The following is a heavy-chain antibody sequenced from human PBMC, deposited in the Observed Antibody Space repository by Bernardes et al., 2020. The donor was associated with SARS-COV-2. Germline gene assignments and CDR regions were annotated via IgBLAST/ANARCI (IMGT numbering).Heavy chain of an antibody. D-gene: IGHD2-2*01. V-gene: IGHV3-30*18. CDR2: ISYDGSNK. J-gene: IGHJ6*02. CDR1: GFTFSSYG. Sequence: GGSLRLSCAASGFTFSSYGMHWVRQAPGKGLEWVAVISYDGSNKYYADSVKGRFTISRDNSKNTLYLQMNSLRAEDTAVYYCAKGSLPCSSTSCPYYYYYGMDVWGQGTTVTVSS. CDR3: AKGSLPCSSTSCPYYYYYGMDV.